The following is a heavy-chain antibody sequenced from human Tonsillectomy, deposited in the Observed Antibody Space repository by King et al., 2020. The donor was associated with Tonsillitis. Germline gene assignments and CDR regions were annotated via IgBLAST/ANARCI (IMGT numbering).Heavy chain of an antibody. CDR3: AREVDGYYDYVWGSYRPSYYFDY. Sequence: QLQESGPGLVKPSQTLSLTCTVSGGSISSGSYYWSWIRQPAGKGLEWIGRIYTSGSTNYNPSLKSRVTISVDTSKNQFSLKLSSVTAADTAVYYCAREVDGYYDYVWGSYRPSYYFDYWGQGTLVTVSS. D-gene: IGHD3-16*02. CDR2: IYTSGST. V-gene: IGHV4-61*02. J-gene: IGHJ4*02. CDR1: GGSISSGSYY.